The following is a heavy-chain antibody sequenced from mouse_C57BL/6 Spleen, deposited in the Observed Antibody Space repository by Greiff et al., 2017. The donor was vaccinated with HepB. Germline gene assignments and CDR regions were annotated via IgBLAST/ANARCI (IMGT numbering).Heavy chain of an antibody. CDR3: ARAAYYYGSSYDYFDY. D-gene: IGHD1-1*01. CDR2: ISSGSSTI. Sequence: EVQLVESGGGLVKPGGSLKLSCAASGFTFSDYGMHWVRQAPEKGLEWVAYISSGSSTIYYADTVKGRITISRDNAKNTLFLQMTSLRSEDTAMYYCARAAYYYGSSYDYFDYWGQGTTLTVSS. V-gene: IGHV5-17*01. J-gene: IGHJ2*01. CDR1: GFTFSDYG.